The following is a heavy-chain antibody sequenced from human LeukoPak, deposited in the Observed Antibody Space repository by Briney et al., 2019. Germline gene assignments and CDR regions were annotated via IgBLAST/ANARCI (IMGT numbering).Heavy chain of an antibody. CDR1: GGSLSSSNW. Sequence: SETLSLTCAVSGGSLSSSNWWSWVRQPPGKGLEWIGEIYHSGSTNYNPSLKSRVTISVDKSKNQFSLKLSSVTAADTAVYYCASHELYDSSGYSDYWGQGTLVTVSS. D-gene: IGHD3-22*01. CDR3: ASHELYDSSGYSDY. CDR2: IYHSGST. J-gene: IGHJ4*02. V-gene: IGHV4-4*02.